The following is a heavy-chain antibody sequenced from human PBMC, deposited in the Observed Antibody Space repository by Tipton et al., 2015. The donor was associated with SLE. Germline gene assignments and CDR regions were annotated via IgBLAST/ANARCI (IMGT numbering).Heavy chain of an antibody. CDR1: GFTFSDYY. D-gene: IGHD3-9*01. J-gene: IGHJ5*02. CDR2: ISSSGSTI. Sequence: SLRLSCAASGFTFSDYYMSWIRRAPGKGLEWVSYISSSGSTIYYADSVKGRFTISRDNAKNSLYLQMNSLRAEDTAAYYCARGGGVLRYFDSGKNWFDPWGQGTLVTVSS. V-gene: IGHV3-11*01. CDR3: ARGGGVLRYFDSGKNWFDP.